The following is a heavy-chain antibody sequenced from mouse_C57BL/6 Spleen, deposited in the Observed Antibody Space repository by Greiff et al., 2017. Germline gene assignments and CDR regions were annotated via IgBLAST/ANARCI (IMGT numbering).Heavy chain of an antibody. D-gene: IGHD2-10*01. V-gene: IGHV1-55*01. Sequence: VQLQQPGAELVKPGASVKMSCKASGYTFTSYWLTWVKQRPGQGLEWIGDIYPGSGSTNYNEKFKSKATLTVDTSSSTAYMQLSSLTSEDSAVYYCARGPYYGNYNYAMDYWGQGASVTVSS. CDR2: IYPGSGST. CDR1: GYTFTSYW. J-gene: IGHJ4*01. CDR3: ARGPYYGNYNYAMDY.